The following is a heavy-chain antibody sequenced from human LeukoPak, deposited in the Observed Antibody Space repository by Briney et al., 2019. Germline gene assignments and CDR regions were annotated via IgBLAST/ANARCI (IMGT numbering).Heavy chain of an antibody. Sequence: TGGSLRLSCAASGFTFNTFNMNWVRQAPGKGLEWVSSIPSGGDYIYYADSVKGRFTTSRDNAKNSLSLQLNSLRVEDTAVYYCARGHYDVLAASYKWTPDYWGQGTLVTVSS. CDR1: GFTFNTFN. V-gene: IGHV3-21*01. CDR2: IPSGGDYI. CDR3: ARGHYDVLAASYKWTPDY. J-gene: IGHJ4*02. D-gene: IGHD3-9*01.